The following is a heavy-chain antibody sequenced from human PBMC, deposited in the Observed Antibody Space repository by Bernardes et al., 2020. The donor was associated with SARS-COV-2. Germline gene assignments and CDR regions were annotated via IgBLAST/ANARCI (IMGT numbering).Heavy chain of an antibody. D-gene: IGHD3-16*01. CDR1: GLTVNSNS. CDR3: ASRPSDRDLGVYDY. V-gene: IGHV3-53*01. CDR2: IYRDGRT. J-gene: IGHJ4*02. Sequence: GGSLRLSCAASGLTVNSNSMTWVRQAPGRGLEWVSIIYRDGRTFYADSVKGRFTISRDTSKNTLYLQMNSLRVEDTAMYYCASRPSDRDLGVYDYWGQGTLVTVSS.